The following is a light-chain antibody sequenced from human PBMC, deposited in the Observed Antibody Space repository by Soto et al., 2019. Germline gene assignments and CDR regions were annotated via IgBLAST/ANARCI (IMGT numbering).Light chain of an antibody. CDR1: QRISSW. Sequence: DIQMTQSPSTLSASVGDRVTITCRASQRISSWLAWYQQRPGKVPRLLIYKASTLESGVPSRFSGSGSGKEFTLTISSLQPDDFATYYCQLYNSPPWTFGQGTKVEIK. CDR3: QLYNSPPWT. CDR2: KAS. V-gene: IGKV1-5*03. J-gene: IGKJ1*01.